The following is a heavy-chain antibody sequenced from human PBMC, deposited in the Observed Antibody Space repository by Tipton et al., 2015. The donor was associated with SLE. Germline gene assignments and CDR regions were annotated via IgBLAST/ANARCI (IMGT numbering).Heavy chain of an antibody. CDR1: GFTFSSYS. V-gene: IGHV3-30*14. CDR2: VSYDGSFT. Sequence: SLRLSCAASGFTFSSYSMHWVRQAPGKGLEWVAVVSYDGSFTYYADSVKDRFTVSRDNSKNTPYLQMKGLRPEDTAVYYCARGGDDASGGAESHWGQGTLVTVSS. CDR3: ARGGDDASGGAESH. J-gene: IGHJ4*02. D-gene: IGHD5-12*01.